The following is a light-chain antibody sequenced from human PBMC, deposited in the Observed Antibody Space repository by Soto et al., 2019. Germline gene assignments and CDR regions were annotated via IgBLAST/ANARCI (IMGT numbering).Light chain of an antibody. Sequence: QSALTQPASVSGSPGQSIIISCTGTSSDVGGHNYVSWYQQHPGKAPKLMIFDVSNRPPGVSNRFSGSKSGNTASLTISGLQAEDEADYYCCSYAGSYTYVFGTGTKLTVL. CDR2: DVS. J-gene: IGLJ1*01. V-gene: IGLV2-14*03. CDR1: SSDVGGHNY. CDR3: CSYAGSYTYV.